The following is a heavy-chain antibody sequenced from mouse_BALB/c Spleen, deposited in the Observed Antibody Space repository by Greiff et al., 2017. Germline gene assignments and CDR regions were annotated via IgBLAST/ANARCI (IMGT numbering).Heavy chain of an antibody. D-gene: IGHD1-1*01. V-gene: IGHV5-6-3*01. J-gene: IGHJ2*01. CDR2: INSNGGST. Sequence: EVKLMESGGGLVQPGGSLKLSCAASGFTFSSYGMSWVRQTPDKRLELVATINSNGGSTYYPDSVKGRFTISRDNAKNTLYLQMSSLKSEDTAMYYCARGGVILHYFDYWGQGTTLTVSS. CDR1: GFTFSSYG. CDR3: ARGGVILHYFDY.